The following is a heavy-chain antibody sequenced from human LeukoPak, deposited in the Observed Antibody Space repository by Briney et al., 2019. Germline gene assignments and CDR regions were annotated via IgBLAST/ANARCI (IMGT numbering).Heavy chain of an antibody. Sequence: PSETLSLTCTVSGGSISSYYWSWIRQPPGKGLEWIGYIYTSGSTNYSPSLKSRVTISVDTSKNQFSLKLSSVTAADTAVYYCARLQLAAFDYWGQGTLVTVSS. CDR1: GGSISSYY. J-gene: IGHJ4*02. V-gene: IGHV4-4*09. CDR3: ARLQLAAFDY. D-gene: IGHD2-15*01. CDR2: IYTSGST.